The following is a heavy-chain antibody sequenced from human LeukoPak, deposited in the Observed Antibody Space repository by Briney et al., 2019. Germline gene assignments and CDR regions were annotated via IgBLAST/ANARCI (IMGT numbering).Heavy chain of an antibody. V-gene: IGHV1-69*13. Sequence: SVKVSCKASGGTFSSYPFTWVRQAPGQGLEWMGEITPIFGAANYAQTFQGRVTITADESTSTVFMELSSLRSEDTAVYYCATASIPREWELPKIYYYFDYWGQGTLVTVSS. CDR1: GGTFSSYP. J-gene: IGHJ4*02. CDR3: ATASIPREWELPKIYYYFDY. CDR2: ITPIFGAA. D-gene: IGHD1-26*01.